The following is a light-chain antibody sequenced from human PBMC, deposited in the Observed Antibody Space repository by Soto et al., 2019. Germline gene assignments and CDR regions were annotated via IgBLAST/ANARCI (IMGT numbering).Light chain of an antibody. CDR1: QSVSSY. CDR3: QQRSNWPPDLT. Sequence: EIVLTQSPATLSLSPGERATLSCRASQSVSSYLAWYQQKPGQAPRLLIYDASNRATGIPARFSGSGSGTDFTLTISSLEPEDFAVYYCQQRSNWPPDLTFGGGTKVDNK. V-gene: IGKV3-11*01. J-gene: IGKJ4*01. CDR2: DAS.